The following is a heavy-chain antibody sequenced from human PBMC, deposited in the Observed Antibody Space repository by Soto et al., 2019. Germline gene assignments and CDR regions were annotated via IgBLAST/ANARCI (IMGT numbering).Heavy chain of an antibody. D-gene: IGHD3-3*01. CDR1: GYTFTGYY. Sequence: GASVKVSCKASGYTFTGYYMNWVRQAPGQGLEWMGSINPNSGGTNYAQKFQGWVTMTRDTSISTAYMALSRLRSDDTAVYYCARSWYYDFWSGYYGPTSDYYGMDVWGQGTTVTVSS. CDR3: ARSWYYDFWSGYYGPTSDYYGMDV. J-gene: IGHJ6*02. V-gene: IGHV1-2*04. CDR2: INPNSGGT.